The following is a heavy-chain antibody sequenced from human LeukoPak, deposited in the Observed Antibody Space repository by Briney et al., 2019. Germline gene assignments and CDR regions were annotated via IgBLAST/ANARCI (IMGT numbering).Heavy chain of an antibody. CDR1: RFTFSDYS. V-gene: IGHV3-21*01. D-gene: IGHD3-9*01. CDR3: ARDTAYYDILTGYELGTPFDY. J-gene: IGHJ4*02. CDR2: ISSGSVYI. Sequence: PGGSLRLSCAASRFTFSDYSMNWVRQAPGKGLQWVASISSGSVYIYYADSMKGRFTISRDNAKNSLYLQMNSLRAEDTAVYYCARDTAYYDILTGYELGTPFDYWGQGTLVTVSS.